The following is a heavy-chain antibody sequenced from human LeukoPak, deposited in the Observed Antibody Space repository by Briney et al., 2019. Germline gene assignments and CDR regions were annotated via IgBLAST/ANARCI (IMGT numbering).Heavy chain of an antibody. V-gene: IGHV3-30*04. CDR3: ARPLGPDYSYGMDV. CDR1: GFTFSSYA. Sequence: GRSLRLSCAASGFTFSSYAMHWVRQAPGKGLEWVAVISYDGSNKYYADSVKGRFTISRDNSKNTLYLQMNSLRAEDTAVYYCARPLGPDYSYGMDVWGKGTTVTVSS. D-gene: IGHD3/OR15-3a*01. CDR2: ISYDGSNK. J-gene: IGHJ6*04.